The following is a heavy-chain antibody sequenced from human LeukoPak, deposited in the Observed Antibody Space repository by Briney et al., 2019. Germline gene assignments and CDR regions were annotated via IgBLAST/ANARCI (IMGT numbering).Heavy chain of an antibody. D-gene: IGHD6-13*01. Sequence: GASVKVSCKASGYTFTSYGISWVRQAPGQGLEWMGWISAYNGNTNYAQKLQGRVTMTTDTSTSTACMELRNLRSDDTAVYYCARDQYSSSWLPFDPWGQGTLVTVSS. V-gene: IGHV1-18*01. CDR1: GYTFTSYG. CDR3: ARDQYSSSWLPFDP. J-gene: IGHJ5*02. CDR2: ISAYNGNT.